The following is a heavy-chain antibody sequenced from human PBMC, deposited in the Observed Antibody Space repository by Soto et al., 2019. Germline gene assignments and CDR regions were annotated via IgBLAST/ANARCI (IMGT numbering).Heavy chain of an antibody. CDR2: INPNSGGT. CDR3: ARDLGYSSGWATYYYYGMDV. V-gene: IGHV1-2*02. Sequence: ASVKVSCKASGYTFTGYYMHWVRQAPGQGLEWMGWINPNSGGTNYAQKFQGRVTMTRDTSISTAYMELSRLRSDDTAVYYCARDLGYSSGWATYYYYGMDVWGQGTTVTVSS. D-gene: IGHD6-19*01. CDR1: GYTFTGYY. J-gene: IGHJ6*02.